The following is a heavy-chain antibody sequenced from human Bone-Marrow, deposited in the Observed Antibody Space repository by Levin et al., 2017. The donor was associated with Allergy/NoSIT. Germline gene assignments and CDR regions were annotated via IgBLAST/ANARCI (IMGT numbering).Heavy chain of an antibody. CDR2: INTGYGNT. V-gene: IGHV1-3*04. Sequence: EASVKVSCKASGYSFTSYAMHWVRQVPGQRPEWMGWINTGYGNTETSQKFQGRISITMDTSATTAYLELSSLRSEDTAVYYCATGYCKSATCYHFDFWGQGSLVTVSS. CDR1: GYSFTSYA. D-gene: IGHD2-2*01. CDR3: ATGYCKSATCYHFDF. J-gene: IGHJ4*02.